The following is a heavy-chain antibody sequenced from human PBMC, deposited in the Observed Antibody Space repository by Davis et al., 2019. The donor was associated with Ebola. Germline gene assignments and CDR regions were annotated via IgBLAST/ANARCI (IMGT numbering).Heavy chain of an antibody. D-gene: IGHD6-19*01. CDR1: GFTFNNYA. CDR3: ARGSGWRDGYYFDY. CDR2: ISYGGSEK. V-gene: IGHV3-30-3*01. J-gene: IGHJ4*02. Sequence: GESLKISCAASGFTFNNYAMHWVRQTPGKGLEWVAFISYGGSEKYYAESVKGRFTFSRDNSKNTLYLQMTSLRAEDTAVYYCARGSGWRDGYYFDYWGQGTLVTVSS.